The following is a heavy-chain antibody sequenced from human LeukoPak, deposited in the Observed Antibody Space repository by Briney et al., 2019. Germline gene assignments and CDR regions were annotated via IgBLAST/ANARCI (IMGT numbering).Heavy chain of an antibody. CDR1: GFTFSSDG. CDR3: AGFIAAAGYYFDY. CDR2: ISGSGGST. V-gene: IGHV3-23*01. Sequence: GRSLRLSCAASGFTFSSDGMSAVREGPRKGVEGVSAISGSGGSTYYADSMKCRFTISRDNSKNTLYLQMNSLRAEDTAVYYCAGFIAAAGYYFDYWGQGHLVTVSS. D-gene: IGHD6-13*01. J-gene: IGHJ4*02.